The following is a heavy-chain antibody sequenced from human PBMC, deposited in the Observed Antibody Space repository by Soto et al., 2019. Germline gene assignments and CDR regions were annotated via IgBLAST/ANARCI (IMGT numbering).Heavy chain of an antibody. CDR3: ARVGAYCSSTSCSISSVSDNWFDP. Sequence: GGSVRFPSSASGLIFRRYSMAWVRQAPGKGLEWFATIKLDGRKKHYLDSVEGRFTISGDNAKNSLYLQMNSLRAEDTAVYYCARVGAYCSSTSCSISSVSDNWFDPWGQGTLVTVSS. V-gene: IGHV3-7*03. CDR2: IKLDGRKK. D-gene: IGHD2-2*01. J-gene: IGHJ5*02. CDR1: GLIFRRYS.